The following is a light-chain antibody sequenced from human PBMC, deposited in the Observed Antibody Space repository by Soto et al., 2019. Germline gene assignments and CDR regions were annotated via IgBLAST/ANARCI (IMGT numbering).Light chain of an antibody. V-gene: IGLV2-8*01. CDR1: SSDVGANNY. Sequence: QSALTQPPSASGSPGQSVTISCTGTSSDVGANNYVSWYQQHPGKAPKLMIYEVTKRPSGVPDRFSGSKSGNTASLPVSGLQAEDEADYYCSSYAGANRVFGTGTKLTVL. J-gene: IGLJ1*01. CDR2: EVT. CDR3: SSYAGANRV.